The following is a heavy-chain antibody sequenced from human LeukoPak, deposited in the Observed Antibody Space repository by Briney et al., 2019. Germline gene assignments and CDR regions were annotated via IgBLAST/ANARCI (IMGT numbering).Heavy chain of an antibody. V-gene: IGHV1-46*01. CDR3: AREGQGYADTFDI. Sequence: ASVKVSCTASGYTFTSYYMHWVRQAPGQGLEWMGIINPSGGSTSYAQKFQGRVTMTGDTSTSTVYMELSSLRSEDTAVYHCAREGQGYADTFDIWGQGTMVTVSS. CDR1: GYTFTSYY. J-gene: IGHJ3*02. CDR2: INPSGGST. D-gene: IGHD2-2*01.